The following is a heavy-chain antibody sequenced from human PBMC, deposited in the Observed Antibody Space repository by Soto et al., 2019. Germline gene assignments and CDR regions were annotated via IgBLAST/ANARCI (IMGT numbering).Heavy chain of an antibody. Sequence: GGSLRLSCAASGFTFSSYAMHWVRQAPGKGLEWVAVISYDGSNKYYADSVKGRFTISRGNSKNTLYLQMNSLRAEDTAVYYCARAALGGDILTGYYKSYFDYWGQGTLVTVSS. D-gene: IGHD3-9*01. V-gene: IGHV3-30*04. CDR1: GFTFSSYA. CDR3: ARAALGGDILTGYYKSYFDY. CDR2: ISYDGSNK. J-gene: IGHJ4*02.